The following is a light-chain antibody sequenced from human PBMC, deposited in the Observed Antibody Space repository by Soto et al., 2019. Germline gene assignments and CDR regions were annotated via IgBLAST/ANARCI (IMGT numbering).Light chain of an antibody. J-gene: IGKJ4*01. CDR3: EQYDKSIT. CDR1: QSVRSY. Sequence: EIVCPPSPATPSLYPGDRATLSCRASQSVRSYLAWYRQKPGQAPRLLIYDASNRATGIPARFSGSGSGTDFTLTINRLEPEEFAVDYCEQYDKSITVGGGTKVDIK. CDR2: DAS. V-gene: IGKV3-11*01.